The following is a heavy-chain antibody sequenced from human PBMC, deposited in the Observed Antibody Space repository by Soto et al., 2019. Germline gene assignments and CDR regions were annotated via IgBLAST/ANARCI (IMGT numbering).Heavy chain of an antibody. CDR2: IFSGVST. CDR1: GFTVSSNY. J-gene: IGHJ6*02. Sequence: GGSLRLSCAASGFTVSSNYMSWVRQAPGKGLKWVSVIFSGVSTYYADSLKGRFTISRDNSKNTLYLQMNSLRAEDTAVHYFARDSVFGSIAAAGTSRDYYYGMDVWGQGTTVTVSS. V-gene: IGHV3-53*01. D-gene: IGHD6-13*01. CDR3: ARDSVFGSIAAAGTSRDYYYGMDV.